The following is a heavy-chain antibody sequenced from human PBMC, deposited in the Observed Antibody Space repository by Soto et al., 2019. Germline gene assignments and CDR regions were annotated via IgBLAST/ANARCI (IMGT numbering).Heavy chain of an antibody. D-gene: IGHD3-22*01. Sequence: XSVKVSCKVSGYSLTELSMHWVRQAPGKGLEWMGGFDPEDGETIYAQKFQCRVTMTEDTSTDTAYMELSSLRSEDTAVYYCATKDYYDSSGYYYLGAFDIWGQGTMVTVSS. CDR2: FDPEDGET. V-gene: IGHV1-24*01. CDR3: ATKDYYDSSGYYYLGAFDI. CDR1: GYSLTELS. J-gene: IGHJ3*02.